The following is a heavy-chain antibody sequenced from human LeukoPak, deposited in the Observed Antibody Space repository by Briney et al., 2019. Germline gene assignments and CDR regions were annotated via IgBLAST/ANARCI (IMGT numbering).Heavy chain of an antibody. D-gene: IGHD2-21*01. CDR3: ARVPRPSGLWWWVAFDI. CDR2: INPNSGGT. Sequence: GASVKVSCKASGYTFTGYYMHWVRQAPGQGLEWMGRINPNSGGTNYAQKFQGRVTMTRDTSISTAYMELSRLRSDDTAVYYCARVPRPSGLWWWVAFDIWGQGTMVTVSS. CDR1: GYTFTGYY. J-gene: IGHJ3*02. V-gene: IGHV1-2*06.